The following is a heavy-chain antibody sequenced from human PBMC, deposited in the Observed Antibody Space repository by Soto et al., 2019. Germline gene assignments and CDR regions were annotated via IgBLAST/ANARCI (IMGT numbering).Heavy chain of an antibody. V-gene: IGHV1-69*06. Sequence: ASVKVSCKASGGTFSSYSINWVRQAPGQGLEWMGGIIPIFGTANYAQKFQGRVTITADKSTSTAYMELSSLRSEDTAVYYCARDLWGIAAAGDYYYYGMDVWGQGTTVTVSS. CDR3: ARDLWGIAAAGDYYYYGMDV. CDR1: GGTFSSYS. CDR2: IIPIFGTA. D-gene: IGHD6-13*01. J-gene: IGHJ6*02.